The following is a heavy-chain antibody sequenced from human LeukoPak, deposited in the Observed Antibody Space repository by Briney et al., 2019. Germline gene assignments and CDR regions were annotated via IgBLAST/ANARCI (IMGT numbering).Heavy chain of an antibody. Sequence: SETLSLTCTVSGGSISSYYWSWIRQPAGKGLEWIGRIYTSGSTNYNPSLKSRVTMSVDTSKNQFSLKLSSVTAADTAVYYCARGERITIFGVVIRGDNWFDPWGQGTLVTVSS. V-gene: IGHV4-4*07. J-gene: IGHJ5*02. CDR1: GGSISSYY. CDR2: IYTSGST. D-gene: IGHD3-3*01. CDR3: ARGERITIFGVVIRGDNWFDP.